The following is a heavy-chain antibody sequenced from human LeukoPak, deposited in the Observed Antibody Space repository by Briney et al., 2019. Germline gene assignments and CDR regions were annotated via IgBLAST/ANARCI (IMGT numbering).Heavy chain of an antibody. Sequence: GGSLRLSCAASGFTFSHYGMHWVRQAPGKGPEWLAFMRYDGSNTHYADSVKGRFTISRDNSKNTLFLQMNSLRSEDTALYYCANGPHYNILTGFYKVRSHLDYWGQGTLVTVSS. V-gene: IGHV3-30*02. CDR1: GFTFSHYG. CDR3: ANGPHYNILTGFYKVRSHLDY. CDR2: MRYDGSNT. D-gene: IGHD3-9*01. J-gene: IGHJ4*02.